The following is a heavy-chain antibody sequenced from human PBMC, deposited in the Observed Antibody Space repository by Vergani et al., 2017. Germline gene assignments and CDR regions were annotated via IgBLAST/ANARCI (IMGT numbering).Heavy chain of an antibody. CDR1: GGTFSSYA. Sequence: QVQLVQSGAEVKKPWSSVKVSCKASGGTFSSYAISWVRQAPGQGLEWMGRIIPIFGTANYAQKFQGRVTITADKSTSTAYMELSSLRSEDTAVYYCARVSHCSSTSCYRGWFDPWGQGTLVTVSS. D-gene: IGHD2-2*02. CDR3: ARVSHCSSTSCYRGWFDP. CDR2: IIPIFGTA. J-gene: IGHJ5*02. V-gene: IGHV1-69*14.